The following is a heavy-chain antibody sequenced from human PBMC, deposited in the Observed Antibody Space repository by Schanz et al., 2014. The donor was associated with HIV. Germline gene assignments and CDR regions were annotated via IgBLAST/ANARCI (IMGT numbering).Heavy chain of an antibody. CDR3: VRDAGAQWLDGDNWFDP. CDR2: IWYDGSNR. CDR1: GFTFSNYG. V-gene: IGHV3-33*01. J-gene: IGHJ5*02. Sequence: QVQLVESGGGVVQPGRSLRLSCAASGFTFSNYGMHWVRQAPGKGLEWVEIIWYDGSNRYYADSVKGRFTISRDNSKNTVSLQMNSLRSEDTAVYYCVRDAGAQWLDGDNWFDPWGQGTLVTVSS. D-gene: IGHD6-19*01.